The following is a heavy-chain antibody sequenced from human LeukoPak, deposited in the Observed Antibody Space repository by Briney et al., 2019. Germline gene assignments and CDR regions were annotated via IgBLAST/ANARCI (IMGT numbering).Heavy chain of an antibody. CDR3: TTTTVTTWFNAFDI. V-gene: IGHV3-15*04. CDR1: GFTFSNAW. CDR2: IESETDGGTT. D-gene: IGHD4-17*01. J-gene: IGHJ3*02. Sequence: GGSVRLSCAASGFTFSNAWMSWVRQAPGKGLEWVGRIESETDGGTTHYAAPVKGRFIISRDDSKNTLYLQMNSLKTEDTAVYYCTTTTVTTWFNAFDIWGQGTMVTVSS.